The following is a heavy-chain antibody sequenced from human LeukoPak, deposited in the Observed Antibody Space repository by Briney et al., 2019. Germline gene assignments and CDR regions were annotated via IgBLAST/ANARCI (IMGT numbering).Heavy chain of an antibody. CDR2: IWYDGSNK. CDR1: GFTFSSYG. Sequence: GGSRRLSCAASGFTFSSYGMHWVRQAPGKGLEWVAVIWYDGSNKYYADSVKGRFTISRDNSKNTLYLQMNSLRAEDTAVYYCARVRGGIGSDVWSQGTTVTVSS. V-gene: IGHV3-33*01. J-gene: IGHJ6*02. CDR3: ARVRGGIGSDV. D-gene: IGHD3-10*01.